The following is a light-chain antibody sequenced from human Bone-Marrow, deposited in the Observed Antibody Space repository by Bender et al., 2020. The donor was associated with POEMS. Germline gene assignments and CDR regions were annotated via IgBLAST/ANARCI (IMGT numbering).Light chain of an antibody. CDR1: SSDVGGYKY. CDR3: NSYTTYSTPV. CDR2: DVS. J-gene: IGLJ3*02. Sequence: QSALTQPASVSESPGQSITISCTGTSSDVGGYKYVSWYQQHPGKAPKLMIYDVSHRPSGVSNRFSGPKSGNTASLTISGLQAEDEADYYCNSYTTYSTPVFGGGTKLTVL. V-gene: IGLV2-14*03.